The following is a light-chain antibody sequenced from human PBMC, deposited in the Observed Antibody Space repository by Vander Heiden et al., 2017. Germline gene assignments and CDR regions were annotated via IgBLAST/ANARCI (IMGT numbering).Light chain of an antibody. CDR2: LEGSGSY. V-gene: IGLV4-60*03. CDR1: SGHSSYI. Sequence: QPVLTQSSSASASLGSSVKLPCPLSSGHSSYIIAWHQQQPGKAPRYLMKLEGSGSYNKGSGVPDRFSGSSSGADRYLAISNLQSEDEADYYCETWDSNTRLFGGGTKLTVL. J-gene: IGLJ3*02. CDR3: ETWDSNTRL.